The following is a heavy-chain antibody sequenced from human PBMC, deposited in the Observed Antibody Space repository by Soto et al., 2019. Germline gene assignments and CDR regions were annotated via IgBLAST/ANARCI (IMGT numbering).Heavy chain of an antibody. Sequence: EVQLLESGGGLVQPGESLRLSCAASGFTFSSYAMSWVRQAPGKGLEWVSVISGSDASTYYADSVKGRFTISRDNSKNTVYLQMNSLRAEDTDVYSCANRSSSSTFDYWGQGNLVTVSS. D-gene: IGHD6-6*01. CDR1: GFTFSSYA. V-gene: IGHV3-23*01. J-gene: IGHJ4*02. CDR2: ISGSDAST. CDR3: ANRSSSSTFDY.